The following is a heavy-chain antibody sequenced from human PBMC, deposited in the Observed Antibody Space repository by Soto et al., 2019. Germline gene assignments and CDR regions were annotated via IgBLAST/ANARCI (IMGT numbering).Heavy chain of an antibody. V-gene: IGHV4-34*01. CDR3: ARGYTMVRGVRRHLDY. Sequence: SETLSLTCAVYGGSFSGYYWSWIRQPPGKGLEWIGEINHSGSTNYNPSIKSRVTISVDTSKNQFSLKLSSVTAADTAVYYCARGYTMVRGVRRHLDYWGQGTLVTVSS. CDR1: GGSFSGYY. J-gene: IGHJ4*02. D-gene: IGHD3-10*01. CDR2: INHSGST.